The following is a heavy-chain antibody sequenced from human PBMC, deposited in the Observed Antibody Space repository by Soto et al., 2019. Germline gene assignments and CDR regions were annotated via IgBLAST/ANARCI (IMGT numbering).Heavy chain of an antibody. J-gene: IGHJ6*02. CDR1: GFTFSSYA. Sequence: GGSLRLSCAASGFTFSSYAMSWVRQAPGKGLEWVSAISGSGGSTYYADSVKGRLTISRDNSKNTRYLQMNSLRAEDTAVYYCAKDDYSNWKRDYYYYGMDVWGQGTTVTVSS. D-gene: IGHD4-4*01. CDR3: AKDDYSNWKRDYYYYGMDV. CDR2: ISGSGGST. V-gene: IGHV3-23*01.